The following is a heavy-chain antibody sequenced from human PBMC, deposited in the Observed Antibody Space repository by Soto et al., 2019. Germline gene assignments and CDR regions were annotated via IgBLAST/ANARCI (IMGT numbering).Heavy chain of an antibody. D-gene: IGHD1-26*01. CDR1: GFTFKSYS. Sequence: EVQLVESGGGFVQPGGSLRISCAASGFTFKSYSMNWVRQAPGKGLEWISYINSISGTISYADSVRGRFTISRDDAKKSLELQMSSLGDDDTAVYYCARDVDYSFDIWGLGTMVTVSS. V-gene: IGHV3-48*02. CDR2: INSISGTI. CDR3: ARDVDYSFDI. J-gene: IGHJ3*02.